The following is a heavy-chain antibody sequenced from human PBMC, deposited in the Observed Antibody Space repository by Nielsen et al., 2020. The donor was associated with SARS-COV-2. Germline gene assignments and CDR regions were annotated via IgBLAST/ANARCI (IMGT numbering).Heavy chain of an antibody. V-gene: IGHV4-4*07. J-gene: IGHJ6*02. CDR1: GGSISSYY. D-gene: IGHD2-2*01. Sequence: ESLKISCTVSGGSISSYYWSWIRKPAGKGLEWIGRIYTSGSTNYNPSLKSRVTMSVDTSKNQFSLKLSSVTAADTAVYYCACQGCSSTATVDVWGQGTTVTVSS. CDR2: IYTSGST. CDR3: ACQGCSSTATVDV.